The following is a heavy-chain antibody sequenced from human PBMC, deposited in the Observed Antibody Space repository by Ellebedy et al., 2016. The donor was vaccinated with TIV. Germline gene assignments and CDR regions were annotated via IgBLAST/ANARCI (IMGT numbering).Heavy chain of an antibody. V-gene: IGHV3-7*01. CDR2: INQHGSER. CDR3: ARGFQTDY. CDR1: GFPFRQSW. J-gene: IGHJ4*01. Sequence: GESLKISXLASGFPFRQSWMSWVRQAPGKGLEWVANINQHGSERYYVDSVRGRFTISRDDAKNSLYLQMNSLRAEDTAVYYCARGFQTDYWGNGTLVTVSS.